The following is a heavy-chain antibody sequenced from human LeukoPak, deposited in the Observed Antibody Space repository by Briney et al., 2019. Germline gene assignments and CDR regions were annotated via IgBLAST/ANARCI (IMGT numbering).Heavy chain of an antibody. CDR3: ARDRPIQLWSNNWFDP. J-gene: IGHJ5*02. CDR1: GYTFTSYG. D-gene: IGHD5-18*01. V-gene: IGHV1-18*01. Sequence: ASVKVSCKASGYTFTSYGISWVRQAPGQGLEWMGWISDYNGNTNYAQKLQGRVTMTTDTSTSTAYMELRSLRSDDTAVYYCARDRPIQLWSNNWFDPWGQGTLVTVSS. CDR2: ISDYNGNT.